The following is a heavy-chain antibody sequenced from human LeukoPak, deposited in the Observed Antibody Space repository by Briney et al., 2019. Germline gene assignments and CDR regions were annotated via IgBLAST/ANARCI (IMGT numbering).Heavy chain of an antibody. J-gene: IGHJ4*02. Sequence: NPSETLSLTCTVSGGSISSSSYYWGWIRQPPGKGPEWIGSIYYSGSTYYNPSLKSRVTISVDTSKNQFSLKLSSVTAADTAVYYCARMVVAAQLDYWGQGTLVTVSS. V-gene: IGHV4-39*01. CDR1: GGSISSSSYY. D-gene: IGHD2-15*01. CDR2: IYYSGST. CDR3: ARMVVAAQLDY.